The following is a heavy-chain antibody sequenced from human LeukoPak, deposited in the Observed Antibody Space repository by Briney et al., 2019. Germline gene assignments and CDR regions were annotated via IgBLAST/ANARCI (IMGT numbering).Heavy chain of an antibody. D-gene: IGHD4-17*01. CDR2: INPNSGGT. J-gene: IGHJ5*02. Sequence: ASVKVSYKASGYTFTGYYMHWVRQAPGQGLEWMGWINPNSGGTNYAQKFQGRVTMTRDTSISTAYMELSRLRSDDTAVYYCARHVYGDSDNWFDPWGQGTLVTVSS. CDR3: ARHVYGDSDNWFDP. V-gene: IGHV1-2*02. CDR1: GYTFTGYY.